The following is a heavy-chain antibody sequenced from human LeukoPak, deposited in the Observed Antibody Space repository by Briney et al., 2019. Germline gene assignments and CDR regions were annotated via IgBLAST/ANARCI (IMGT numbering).Heavy chain of an antibody. CDR1: GGSISSGGYY. D-gene: IGHD3-22*01. Sequence: SETLSLTCTVSGGSISSGGYYWSWIRQHPGKGLEWIGYIYYSGSTYYNPSLKSRVTISVDTSKNQFSLKLGSVTAADTAVYYCARGAETYYYDSSGYGYWGQGTLVTVSS. V-gene: IGHV4-31*03. CDR2: IYYSGST. J-gene: IGHJ4*02. CDR3: ARGAETYYYDSSGYGY.